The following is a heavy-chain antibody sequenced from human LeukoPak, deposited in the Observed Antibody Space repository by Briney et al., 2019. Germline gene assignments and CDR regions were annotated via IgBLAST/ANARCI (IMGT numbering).Heavy chain of an antibody. CDR3: ARDGFRASMVRGVIPSFDY. CDR2: ISAYNGNT. CDR1: GYTFTSYG. D-gene: IGHD3-10*01. J-gene: IGHJ4*02. Sequence: ASVKVSCKASGYTFTSYGISWVRQAPGQGLEWMGWISAYNGNTNYAQKLQGRVIMTTDTSTSTAYMELRSLRSDDTAVYYCARDGFRASMVRGVIPSFDYWGQGTLVTVSS. V-gene: IGHV1-18*01.